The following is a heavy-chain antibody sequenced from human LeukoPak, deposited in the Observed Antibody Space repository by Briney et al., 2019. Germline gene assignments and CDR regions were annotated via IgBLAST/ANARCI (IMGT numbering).Heavy chain of an antibody. D-gene: IGHD5-12*01. J-gene: IGHJ4*02. Sequence: GGSLRLSCAASGFTFSTYVMSWVRQAPGKGLEWVLGISGSGDNTYYADSVKGRFTLSRDNYKNTLYLQMNSLRAEDTAVYYCAKGSGYDTDFDYWGQGTLVSVSS. CDR1: GFTFSTYV. V-gene: IGHV3-23*01. CDR3: AKGSGYDTDFDY. CDR2: ISGSGDNT.